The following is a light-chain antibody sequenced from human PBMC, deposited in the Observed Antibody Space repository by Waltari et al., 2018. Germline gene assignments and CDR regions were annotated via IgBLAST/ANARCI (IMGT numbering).Light chain of an antibody. CDR1: QSVLYNSNNKNY. V-gene: IGKV4-1*01. CDR3: QQHYISRT. CDR2: WAS. J-gene: IGKJ1*01. Sequence: DIVMTQSPNSLAVSLVERATTTCKSSQSVLYNSNNKNYLAWYQQKPGQPPKLLIYWASTRESGVPDRFSGSGSGTDFTLSISSLQAEDVAVYYCQQHYISRTFGQGTRVEIK.